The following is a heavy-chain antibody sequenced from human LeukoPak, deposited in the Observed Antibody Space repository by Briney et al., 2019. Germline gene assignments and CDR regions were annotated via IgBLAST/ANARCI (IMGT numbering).Heavy chain of an antibody. Sequence: GGSLRLSCAASGFTFSSYAMHWVRQAPGMGLEWVAVISYDGSNKYYADSVKGRFTISRDNSKNTLYLQMNSLRAEDTAVYYCARGPHPRGYSSSPFDYWGQGTLVTVSS. D-gene: IGHD6-13*01. CDR3: ARGPHPRGYSSSPFDY. V-gene: IGHV3-30*01. CDR2: ISYDGSNK. CDR1: GFTFSSYA. J-gene: IGHJ4*02.